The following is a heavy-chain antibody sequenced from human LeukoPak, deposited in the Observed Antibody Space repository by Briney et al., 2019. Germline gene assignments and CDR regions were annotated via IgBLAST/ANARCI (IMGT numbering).Heavy chain of an antibody. CDR2: ISSSGSTI. J-gene: IGHJ4*02. CDR1: GFTFSTLE. CDR3: ARGRFGLD. V-gene: IGHV3-48*03. Sequence: RAGGSLRLSCAASGFTFSTLEMTWVRQAPGKGLEWVSYISSSGSTIYYADSVKGRFTISRDNAKNSLYPQMNSLRVEDTAIYHCARGRFGLDWGQGTLVAVSS. D-gene: IGHD3-10*01.